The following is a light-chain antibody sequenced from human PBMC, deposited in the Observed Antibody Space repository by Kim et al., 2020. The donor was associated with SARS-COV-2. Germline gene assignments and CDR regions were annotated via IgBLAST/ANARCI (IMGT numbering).Light chain of an antibody. Sequence: WAPGERATRSCRARQSVSNYLAWYQQKLGQAPRLLIYDASNRATGIPARFSGSGSGTDFTLVISSLEPEDFAVYYCHQRSNWPLTFGGGTKVDIK. CDR2: DAS. CDR1: QSVSNY. CDR3: HQRSNWPLT. V-gene: IGKV3-11*01. J-gene: IGKJ4*01.